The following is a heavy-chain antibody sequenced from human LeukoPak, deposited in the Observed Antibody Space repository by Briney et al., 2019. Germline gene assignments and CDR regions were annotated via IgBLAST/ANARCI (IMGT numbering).Heavy chain of an antibody. D-gene: IGHD3-9*01. CDR2: INHSGST. CDR1: GGSFSGYY. V-gene: IGHV4-34*01. J-gene: IGHJ4*02. Sequence: PSETLSHTCAVYGGSFSGYYWSWIRQPPGKGLEWIGEINHSGSTNYNPSLKSRVTISVDTSKNQFSLKLSSVTAADTAVYYCARGSSLRYFDWLLQAPDYWGQGTLVTVSS. CDR3: ARGSSLRYFDWLLQAPDY.